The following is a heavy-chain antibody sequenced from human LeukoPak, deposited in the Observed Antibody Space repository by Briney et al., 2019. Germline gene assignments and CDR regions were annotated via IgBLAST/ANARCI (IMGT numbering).Heavy chain of an antibody. V-gene: IGHV3-21*01. Sequence: GGSLRLSCAASGFTFSDYSMNWVRQAPGKGLEWVSSISRTSSYIYYADSVKGRFTISRDNAKNSLYLQMNSLRAEDTAVYYCARGGAHDYGGHYYYYYYMDVWGKGTTVTISS. D-gene: IGHD4-23*01. J-gene: IGHJ6*03. CDR1: GFTFSDYS. CDR2: ISRTSSYI. CDR3: ARGGAHDYGGHYYYYYYMDV.